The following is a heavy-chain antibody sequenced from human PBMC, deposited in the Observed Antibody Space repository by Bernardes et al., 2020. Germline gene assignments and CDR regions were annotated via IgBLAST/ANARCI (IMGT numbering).Heavy chain of an antibody. J-gene: IGHJ4*02. CDR3: AREITMVQGGPFDY. CDR2: LSYYGSNK. Sequence: SLCPSCLASGSSPVSYSMHWVSQVHGNWLGWVPGLSYYGSNKYYADPVKGRFTISRDNSKNTQYLHMNSLRDEDTAVYYCAREITMVQGGPFDYWGQGTVITVSS. CDR1: GSSPVSYS. V-gene: IGHV3-30-3*01. D-gene: IGHD3-10*01.